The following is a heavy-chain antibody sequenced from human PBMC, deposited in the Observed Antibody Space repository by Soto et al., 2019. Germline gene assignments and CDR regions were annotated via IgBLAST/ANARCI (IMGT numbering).Heavy chain of an antibody. Sequence: SVNVCCKASGGTFSSYAIGWVRQAPGQGLEWMGGIIPIFGTANYAQKFQGRVTITADESTSTAYMELSSLRSEDTAVYYCARDSRGYYYFDHWGQVPLVTVSP. CDR2: IIPIFGTA. CDR1: GGTFSSYA. V-gene: IGHV1-69*13. D-gene: IGHD3-22*01. J-gene: IGHJ4*02. CDR3: ARDSRGYYYFDH.